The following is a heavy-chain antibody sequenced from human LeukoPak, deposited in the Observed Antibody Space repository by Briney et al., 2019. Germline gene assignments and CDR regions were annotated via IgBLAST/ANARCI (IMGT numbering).Heavy chain of an antibody. CDR3: ARLGYCSGGSCYDYYGMDV. V-gene: IGHV1-69*13. Sequence: SVKVSCKASGYTFTSYGISWVRQAPGQGLEWMGGIIPIFGTANYAQKFQGRVTITADESTSTAYMELSSLRSEDTAVYYCARLGYCSGGSCYDYYGMDVWGQGTTVTVSS. CDR2: IIPIFGTA. J-gene: IGHJ6*02. D-gene: IGHD2-15*01. CDR1: GYTFTSYG.